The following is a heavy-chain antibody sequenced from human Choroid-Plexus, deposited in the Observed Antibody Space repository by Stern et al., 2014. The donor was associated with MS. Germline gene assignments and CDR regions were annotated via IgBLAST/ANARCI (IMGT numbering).Heavy chain of an antibody. Sequence: VQLVQSGGGVVQPGRPLRLSCVASGFTFGSCAMHWVRQAPGKGLEWVAGVSYDGSNKYYADYVKGRFTISRDNSQNTLYMQLSTLRPEDTVFYFFAKDLHYLTYFFAPWGQGSLV. CDR1: GFTFGSCA. D-gene: IGHD2/OR15-2a*01. J-gene: IGHJ5*02. V-gene: IGHV3-30*18. CDR2: VSYDGSNK. CDR3: AKDLHYLTYFFAP.